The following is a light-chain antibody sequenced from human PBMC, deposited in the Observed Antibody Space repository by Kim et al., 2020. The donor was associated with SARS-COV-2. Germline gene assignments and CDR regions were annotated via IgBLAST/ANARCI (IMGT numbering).Light chain of an antibody. CDR1: TSNLGSHH. J-gene: IGLJ3*02. CDR2: ANT. V-gene: IGLV1-44*01. CDR3: ATWDASLSAWV. Sequence: GQGVTISCSGSTSNLGSHHVNWFRQLPGTAPKLLINANTQRPSGVPAGFSGSKSGTAASLAINGLQSEDEADYYCATWDASLSAWVFGGGTKVTVL.